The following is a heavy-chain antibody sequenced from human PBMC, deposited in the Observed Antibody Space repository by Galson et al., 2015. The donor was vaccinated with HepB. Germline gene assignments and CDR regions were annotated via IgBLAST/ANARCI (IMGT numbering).Heavy chain of an antibody. V-gene: IGHV1-3*01. D-gene: IGHD3-22*01. CDR1: GYTFTSYA. CDR2: INAGNGNT. CDR3: ARDGTPYYYDSSGYYGYYGMDV. Sequence: SVKVFCKASGYTFTSYAMHWVRQAPGQRLEWMGWINAGNGNTKYSQKFQGRVTITRDTSASTAYMELSSLRSEDTAVYYCARDGTPYYYDSSGYYGYYGMDVWGQGTTVTVSS. J-gene: IGHJ6*02.